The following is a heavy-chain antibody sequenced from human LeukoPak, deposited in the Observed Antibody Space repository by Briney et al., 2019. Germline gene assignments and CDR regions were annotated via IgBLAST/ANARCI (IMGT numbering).Heavy chain of an antibody. V-gene: IGHV1-2*04. D-gene: IGHD6-13*01. CDR2: INPNSGGT. J-gene: IGHJ3*02. Sequence: ASVKVSCEASGYTFTGYYMHWVRQAPGQGLEWMGWINPNSGGTNYAQKFQGWVTMTRDTSISTAYMELSRLRSDDTAVYYCAREKDSSSGDAFDIWGQGTMVTVSS. CDR3: AREKDSSSGDAFDI. CDR1: GYTFTGYY.